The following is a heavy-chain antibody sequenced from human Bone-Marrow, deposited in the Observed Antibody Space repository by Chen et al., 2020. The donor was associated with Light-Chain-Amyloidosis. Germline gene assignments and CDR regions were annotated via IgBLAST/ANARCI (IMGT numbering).Heavy chain of an antibody. CDR1: GFPFSSYE. D-gene: IGHD1-26*01. CDR2: ISGSGAVT. Sequence: EVQLVESGGGLVQPGGSLRLSCAASGFPFSSYEMNWVRQAPGKGLEWVSSISGSGAVTLYADSVKGRFTLSRDNPRNALYLELNSLRAEDTAVYYCATERGAGGWFDPWGQGTLVNVSS. CDR3: ATERGAGGWFDP. V-gene: IGHV3-23*04. J-gene: IGHJ5*02.